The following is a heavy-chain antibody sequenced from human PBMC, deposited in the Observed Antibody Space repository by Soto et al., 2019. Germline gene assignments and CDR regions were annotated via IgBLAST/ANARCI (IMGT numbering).Heavy chain of an antibody. J-gene: IGHJ6*02. D-gene: IGHD4-17*01. V-gene: IGHV5-51*01. CDR3: ARPTDYHYGMQV. CDR1: GYNFHTYW. Sequence: RGESLKISCKGSGYNFHTYWIAWVRQMPGKGLEWMGFIYPHDSDTRYSPSFRGQVTISADKSINTAYLQWTSLKAPDTAIYFCARPTDYHYGMQVWGQGTTVTVSS. CDR2: IYPHDSDT.